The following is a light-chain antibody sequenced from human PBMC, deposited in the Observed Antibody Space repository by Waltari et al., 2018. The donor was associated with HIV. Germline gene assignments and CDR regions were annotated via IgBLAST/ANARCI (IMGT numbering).Light chain of an antibody. Sequence: QSVLTQPPSVSGAPGQKVTISCTGIGPGFDVHWYQQLAGRAPKVLIYANINRPSGVPDRFSASKSGTSASLAITGLQAEDEADYHCQSSDSRLNLYVFGTGTKVTVL. CDR3: QSSDSRLNLYV. J-gene: IGLJ1*01. CDR2: ANI. CDR1: GPGFD. V-gene: IGLV1-40*01.